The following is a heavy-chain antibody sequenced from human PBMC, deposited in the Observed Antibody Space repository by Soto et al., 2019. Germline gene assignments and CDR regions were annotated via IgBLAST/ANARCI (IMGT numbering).Heavy chain of an antibody. J-gene: IGHJ4*02. CDR2: IGSDGSGA. D-gene: IGHD3-10*01. Sequence: EVQLVESGGGLVQPGGSLRLSCAASGFPLSNYWLHWVRQVPGEGLVWVSRIGSDGSGATYADSVKGRFTISRDNAANTLFLQMNSLRAEDTAVYYCTSVVVGSAGEFDYWGQGTLVTVSS. V-gene: IGHV3-74*01. CDR1: GFPLSNYW. CDR3: TSVVVGSAGEFDY.